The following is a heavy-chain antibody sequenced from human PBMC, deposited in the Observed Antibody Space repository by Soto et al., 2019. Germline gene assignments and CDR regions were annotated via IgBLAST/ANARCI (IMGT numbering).Heavy chain of an antibody. CDR3: TSLNPANRAFDI. Sequence: ETLSLTCTVSGGSISSSSSYWDWVRQASGKGLEWVVRIRSKAINYATAYAASVKGGFTISRDDSKNTAYLQLNSLKIEDTAVYYCTSLNPANRAFDIWGQGTMVTVSS. D-gene: IGHD2-2*01. V-gene: IGHV3-73*01. CDR1: GGSISSSSSY. CDR2: IRSKAINYAT. J-gene: IGHJ3*02.